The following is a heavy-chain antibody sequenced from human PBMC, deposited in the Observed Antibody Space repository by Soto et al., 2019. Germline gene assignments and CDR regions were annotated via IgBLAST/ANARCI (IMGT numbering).Heavy chain of an antibody. CDR1: GYTFRSYG. CDR3: ARDPLWFGESYGMDV. J-gene: IGHJ6*02. CDR2: ISAYNGNT. V-gene: IGHV1-18*01. Sequence: QVQLVQSGAEVKKPGASVKVSCKASGYTFRSYGISWVRQAPGQGLVWMGWISAYNGNTDYAQKLQGRVTMTTDTSTRTAYMTLRSLRSDDTAVYYCARDPLWFGESYGMDVWGQGTTVTVSS. D-gene: IGHD3-10*01.